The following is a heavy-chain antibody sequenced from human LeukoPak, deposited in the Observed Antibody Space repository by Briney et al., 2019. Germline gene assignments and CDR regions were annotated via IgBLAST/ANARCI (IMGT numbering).Heavy chain of an antibody. CDR2: ISGSGGTT. D-gene: IGHD6-13*01. V-gene: IGHV3-23*01. CDR3: AKVGSRMSFYYYYGLDV. Sequence: PGGSLRLSCAASGFSFSNYAMSWVRQAPGKGLEWVSAISGSGGTTNYADSVKGRFTISRDNSKNTLYLQMDSLRAEDTAVYYCAKVGSRMSFYYYYGLDVWGQGTTVTVSS. J-gene: IGHJ6*02. CDR1: GFSFSNYA.